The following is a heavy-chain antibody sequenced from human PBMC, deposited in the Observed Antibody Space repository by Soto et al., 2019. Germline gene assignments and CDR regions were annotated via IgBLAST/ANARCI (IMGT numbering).Heavy chain of an antibody. V-gene: IGHV1-69*13. CDR3: ARDRARNWNKQFDY. CDR2: IIPIFGTA. Sequence: SVKVSCKASGGTFSSYAISWVRQAPGQGLEWMGGIIPIFGTANYAQKFQGRVTITADESTSTAYMELSSLRSEDTAVYYCARDRARNWNKQFDYWGQGPLVTVSS. J-gene: IGHJ4*02. D-gene: IGHD1-20*01. CDR1: GGTFSSYA.